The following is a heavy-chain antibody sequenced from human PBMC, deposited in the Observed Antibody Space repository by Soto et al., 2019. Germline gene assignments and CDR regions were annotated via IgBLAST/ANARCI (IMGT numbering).Heavy chain of an antibody. V-gene: IGHV4-30-4*01. CDR2: IYDIGST. Sequence: PSETLSLTSTVSGCSISSGDYYCSGIRQPPGKGLEWIGYIYDIGSTYYNPSLKSRVNMQVDTCKKRFSLRLSSVSAADTAVYYCAKEHVSITLFGVRGMDAWGQGSTVNVS. CDR1: GCSISSGDYY. J-gene: IGHJ6*02. CDR3: AKEHVSITLFGVRGMDA. D-gene: IGHD3-3*01.